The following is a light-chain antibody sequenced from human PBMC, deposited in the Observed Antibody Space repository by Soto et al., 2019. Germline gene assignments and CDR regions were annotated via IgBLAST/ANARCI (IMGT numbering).Light chain of an antibody. CDR1: SSDVGDYNY. CDR3: SSYAGSLDV. Sequence: QSALTQPPSASGSPGQSGTISCTGTSSDVGDYNYVSWYQQHPGKAPKLMIYEVNKRPSGVPDRFSGSKSGNTASLTVSGLQAEDEADYYCSSYAGSLDVFGTGTKVTGL. J-gene: IGLJ1*01. CDR2: EVN. V-gene: IGLV2-8*01.